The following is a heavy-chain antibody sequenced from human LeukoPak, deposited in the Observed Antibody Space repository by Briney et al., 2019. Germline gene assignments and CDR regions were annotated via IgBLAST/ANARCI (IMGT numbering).Heavy chain of an antibody. V-gene: IGHV3-74*01. CDR1: GFTFSNYW. J-gene: IGHJ4*02. CDR2: INGDGSSP. CDR3: ARETSGSFPY. D-gene: IGHD2-15*01. Sequence: GGSLRLSCTASGFTFSNYWMQWVRQDPGKGLVWVSRINGDGSSPSYADSVKGRFTISRDNSKNTLYLQMNNLSAEDTAVYYCARETSGSFPYWGQGTLVTVSS.